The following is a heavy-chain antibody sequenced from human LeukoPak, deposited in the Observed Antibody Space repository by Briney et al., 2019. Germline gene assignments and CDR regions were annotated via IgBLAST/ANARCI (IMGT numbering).Heavy chain of an antibody. CDR1: GGPISSGGYY. J-gene: IGHJ5*02. CDR2: IYYSGST. D-gene: IGHD3-22*01. CDR3: ATERGDYYYDSSGYYTNWFDP. Sequence: SQTLSLTCTVSGGPISSGGYYWSWIRQHPGKGLEWIGYIYYSGSTYYNPSLKSRVTISVDTSKNQFSLKLSSVTAADTAVYYCATERGDYYYDSSGYYTNWFDPWGQGTLVTVSS. V-gene: IGHV4-31*03.